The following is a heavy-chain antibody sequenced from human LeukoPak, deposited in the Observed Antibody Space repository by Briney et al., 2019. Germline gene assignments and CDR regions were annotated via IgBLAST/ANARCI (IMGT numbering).Heavy chain of an antibody. CDR3: ARQFLVGSTFHAFDL. J-gene: IGHJ3*01. V-gene: IGHV4-59*10. D-gene: IGHD1-26*01. CDR1: GGSFSGYY. CDR2: VDSSGNT. Sequence: SETLSLTCAVYGGSFSGYYWSWLRQSAGNRLEWIGHVDSSGNTNYNPSLVSRVTMSVDTSKKQFSLILTSVTAADMAVYFCARQFLVGSTFHAFDLWGQGTRVTVSS.